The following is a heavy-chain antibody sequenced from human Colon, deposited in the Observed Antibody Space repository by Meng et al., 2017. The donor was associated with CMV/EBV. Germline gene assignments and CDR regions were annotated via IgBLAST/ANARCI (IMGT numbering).Heavy chain of an antibody. CDR2: ISGTGADT. V-gene: IGHV3-23*01. CDR1: GFTLNSYA. CDR3: ARDGYNWVPFDS. J-gene: IGHJ4*02. D-gene: IGHD5-24*01. Sequence: EVQLLESGXLLVQPGGSLRLVCAASGFTLNSYAMSWVRQAPGKGLEWVAGISGTGADTYYADSVKGRFTISRDNSKNTLFLEMDTLRAEDTALYYCARDGYNWVPFDSWGQGTLVTVSS.